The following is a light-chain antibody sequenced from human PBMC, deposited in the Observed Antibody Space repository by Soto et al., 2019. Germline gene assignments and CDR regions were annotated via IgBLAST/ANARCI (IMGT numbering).Light chain of an antibody. CDR3: QSYDSSVSGWV. V-gene: IGLV1-40*01. Sequence: QSVLTQPPSVSGAPGQRVTISCTGSSSNIGAGYDVHWYQQLPGTAPKLLIYGNSNRPSGVPDRFSGSKSGTSASLAITGLQAEDEADYYCQSYDSSVSGWVFGGGTTVTVL. CDR1: SSNIGAGYD. J-gene: IGLJ3*02. CDR2: GNS.